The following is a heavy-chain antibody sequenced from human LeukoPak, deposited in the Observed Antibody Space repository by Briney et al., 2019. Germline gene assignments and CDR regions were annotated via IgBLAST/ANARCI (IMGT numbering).Heavy chain of an antibody. CDR3: AKSEYSNTPDGHYFDY. J-gene: IGHJ4*02. D-gene: IGHD2/OR15-2a*01. Sequence: GGSLRLSCAASGFTFSSYSMNWVRQAPGKGLEWVSSISSSSSYIYYADSVKGRFTISRDNAKNSLYLQMNSLRPEDTAIYYCAKSEYSNTPDGHYFDYWGPGALVTVSS. CDR1: GFTFSSYS. V-gene: IGHV3-21*01. CDR2: ISSSSSYI.